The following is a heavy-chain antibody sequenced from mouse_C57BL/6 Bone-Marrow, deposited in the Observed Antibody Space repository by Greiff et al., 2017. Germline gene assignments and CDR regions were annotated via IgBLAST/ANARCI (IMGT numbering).Heavy chain of an antibody. Sequence: VQLQQSGAELARPGASVKMSCKASGYTFTSYTMHWVKQRPGQGLEWIGYLNPSSGYTKYNQKFKDKATLTADKSSTTAYMQLSSLTSEDSAVYYCATNWGFDYWGQGTTLTVSS. CDR2: LNPSSGYT. D-gene: IGHD4-1*01. J-gene: IGHJ2*01. CDR3: ATNWGFDY. CDR1: GYTFTSYT. V-gene: IGHV1-4*01.